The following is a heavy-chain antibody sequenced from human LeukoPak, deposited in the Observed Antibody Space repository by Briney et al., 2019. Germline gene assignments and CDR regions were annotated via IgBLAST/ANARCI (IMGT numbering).Heavy chain of an antibody. Sequence: VSAISGRGGRTYYADSVKGRLTISRENSKKTLYLQMNSLRAEDTAVYYCAKGVFYDYGDYWGQGTLVTVSS. CDR2: ISGRGGRT. CDR3: AKGVFYDYGDY. D-gene: IGHD5/OR15-5a*01. V-gene: IGHV3-23*01. J-gene: IGHJ4*02.